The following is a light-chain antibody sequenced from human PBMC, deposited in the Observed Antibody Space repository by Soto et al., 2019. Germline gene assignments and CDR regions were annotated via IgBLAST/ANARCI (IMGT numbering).Light chain of an antibody. CDR1: QDISKY. CDR2: HSS. CDR3: QQYDSFPRT. Sequence: DILMTQSPSSLSPSVGDRVTITCQASQDISKYLNWYQQKPGKAPRLLIYHSSNLETGVPSRFSGCGSGTHFTFTISSLQPEDIATYFCQQYDSFPRTFGQGTKVDIK. V-gene: IGKV1-33*01. J-gene: IGKJ2*01.